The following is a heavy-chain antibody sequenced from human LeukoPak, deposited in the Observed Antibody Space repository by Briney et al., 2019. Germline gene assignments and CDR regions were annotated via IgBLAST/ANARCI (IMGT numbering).Heavy chain of an antibody. CDR3: ARQTLGSGYDPPSFDY. CDR2: IYPGDSDT. V-gene: IGHV5-51*01. CDR1: GYSFTSYW. Sequence: GESLKISCKGSGYSFTSYWIGWVRQMPGKGLEWMGIIYPGDSDTRYSPSFQGQVTISADKSISTAYLQWSSLKASDTAMYYCARQTLGSGYDPPSFDYWGQGTLVTVSS. J-gene: IGHJ4*02. D-gene: IGHD5-12*01.